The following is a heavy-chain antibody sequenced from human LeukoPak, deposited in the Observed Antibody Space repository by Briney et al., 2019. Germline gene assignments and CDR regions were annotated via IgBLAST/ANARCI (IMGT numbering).Heavy chain of an antibody. CDR2: ISGSGGST. Sequence: PGGSLRLSCAASGFTFSSYAMSWFRQPPGKGLEWVSAISGSGGSTYYAHSVKGRFTISRDNSKGTLYLHMRSLTAEDMAIYYCAKDFSCAYWGQGSLVTVSS. J-gene: IGHJ4*02. V-gene: IGHV3-23*01. CDR1: GFTFSSYA. D-gene: IGHD4/OR15-4a*01. CDR3: AKDFSCAY.